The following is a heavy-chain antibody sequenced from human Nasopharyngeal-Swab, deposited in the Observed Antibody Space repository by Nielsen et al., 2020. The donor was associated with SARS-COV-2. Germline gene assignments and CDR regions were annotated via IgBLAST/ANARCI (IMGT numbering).Heavy chain of an antibody. V-gene: IGHV3-21*01. CDR1: GFTFSSYS. J-gene: IGHJ4*02. D-gene: IGHD3-10*01. CDR2: ISSSSSYI. Sequence: GESLKISCAASGFTFSSYSMNWVRQAPGKGLEWVSSISSSSSYIYYADSVKGRFTISRANAKNSLYLQMNSLRAEDTAVYYCARDGVARLFDYWGQGTLVTVSS. CDR3: ARDGVARLFDY.